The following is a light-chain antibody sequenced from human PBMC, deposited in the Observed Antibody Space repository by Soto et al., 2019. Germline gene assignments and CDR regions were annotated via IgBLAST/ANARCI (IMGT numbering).Light chain of an antibody. Sequence: DIQMTQPPSSLSASVGDRVTITCRASQSISSYLNRYQQKPGKAPQLLIYAASSLQSGVPSRFSGSGAGTDFTLTISSLQPADFATYYCQQSYSTPLPVGPGTKVDI. V-gene: IGKV1-39*01. CDR1: QSISSY. J-gene: IGKJ3*01. CDR2: AAS. CDR3: QQSYSTPLP.